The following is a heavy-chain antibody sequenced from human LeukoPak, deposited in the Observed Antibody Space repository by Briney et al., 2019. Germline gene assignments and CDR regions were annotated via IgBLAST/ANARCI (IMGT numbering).Heavy chain of an antibody. CDR3: ARGTALNYYGSGSPLYYYYGMDV. CDR2: INPNSGGT. J-gene: IGHJ6*02. V-gene: IGHV1-2*02. CDR1: GYTFTGYY. Sequence: GASVKVSCKASGYTFTGYYMHWVRQAPGQGLEWMGWINPNSGGTNYAQKFQGRVTMTRNTSISTAYMELSSLRSEDTAVYYCARGTALNYYGSGSPLYYYYGMDVWGQGTTVTVSS. D-gene: IGHD3-10*01.